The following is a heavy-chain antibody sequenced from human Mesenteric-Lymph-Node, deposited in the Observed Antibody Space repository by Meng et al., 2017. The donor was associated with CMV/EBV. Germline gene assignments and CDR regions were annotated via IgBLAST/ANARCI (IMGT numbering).Heavy chain of an antibody. CDR3: ARIRADSSGWYGAVDY. Sequence: GESLKISCKGPVYSLAKLWIGWVRQVPGGGLEWVGVIYPGDSDTRYSPSFEGQVTISADKSISTAYLQWSSLKASDTAMYYCARIRADSSGWYGAVDYWGQGTLVTVSS. CDR2: IYPGDSDT. J-gene: IGHJ4*02. CDR1: VYSLAKLW. V-gene: IGHV5-51*01. D-gene: IGHD6-19*01.